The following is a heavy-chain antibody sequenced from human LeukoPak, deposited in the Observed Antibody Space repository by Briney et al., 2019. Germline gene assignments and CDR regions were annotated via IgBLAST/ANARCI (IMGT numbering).Heavy chain of an antibody. CDR3: ARDILRPSPYYYYGMDV. D-gene: IGHD5/OR15-5a*01. V-gene: IGHV1-46*01. Sequence: SVKVSCKASGYTFTSYHMHWVRQAPGQGLEWMGIINPSGGSTSYAQKFQGRVTMTRDTSTSTVYMGLSSLRSEDTAVYYCARDILRPSPYYYYGMDVWGQGTTVTVSS. J-gene: IGHJ6*02. CDR1: GYTFTSYH. CDR2: INPSGGST.